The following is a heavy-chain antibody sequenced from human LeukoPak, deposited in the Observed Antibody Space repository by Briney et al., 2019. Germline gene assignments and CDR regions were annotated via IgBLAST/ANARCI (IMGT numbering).Heavy chain of an antibody. CDR1: GFTFRSYA. CDR3: ARDSGYSYADDY. V-gene: IGHV3-48*02. J-gene: IGHJ4*02. D-gene: IGHD5-18*01. CDR2: ITYNSGTI. Sequence: GGSLRLSCSASGFTFRSYAMQWVRQAPGKGLEWVSYITYNSGTIFYADSVKGRFTISRDNAKDSLYLQMSSLRDEDTAVYYCARDSGYSYADDYWGQGTLVTVSS.